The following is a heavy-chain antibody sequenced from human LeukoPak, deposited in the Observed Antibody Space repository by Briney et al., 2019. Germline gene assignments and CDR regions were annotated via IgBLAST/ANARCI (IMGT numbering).Heavy chain of an antibody. CDR1: GDSINSNNYY. D-gene: IGHD3-22*01. V-gene: IGHV4-39*07. CDR3: ARVLNSGYSDY. CDR2: IYDSGST. J-gene: IGHJ4*02. Sequence: SETLSLTCTVSGDSINSNNYYWGWIRQPPGKGLEWIGSIYDSGSTYYNPSLKSRVTISVDTSKNQFSLKLSSVTAADTAIYYCARVLNSGYSDYWGQGTLVTVSS.